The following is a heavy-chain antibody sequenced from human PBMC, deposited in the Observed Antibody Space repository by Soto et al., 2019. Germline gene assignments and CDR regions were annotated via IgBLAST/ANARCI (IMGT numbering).Heavy chain of an antibody. J-gene: IGHJ4*02. CDR1: GYTFTSYG. CDR3: ARSGSRIVLMVYAGLDY. Sequence: GASVKVSCKASGYTFTSYGISWVRQAPGQGLEWMGWISAYNGNTNYAQKLRGRVTMTTDTSTSTAYMGLRSLRSDDTAVYYCARSGSRIVLMVYAGLDYWGQGTLVTVSS. V-gene: IGHV1-18*01. CDR2: ISAYNGNT. D-gene: IGHD2-8*01.